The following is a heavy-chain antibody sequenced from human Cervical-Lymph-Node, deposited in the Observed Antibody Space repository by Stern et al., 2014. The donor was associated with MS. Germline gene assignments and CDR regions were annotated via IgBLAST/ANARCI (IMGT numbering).Heavy chain of an antibody. V-gene: IGHV1-69*18. CDR2: ILPMIGPI. CDR1: GGTFTSHA. J-gene: IGHJ2*01. CDR3: ARAGRGNFFYFDL. D-gene: IGHD4-23*01. Sequence: QLVQSGAEVKTPGSSVRISCKASGGTFTSHAINWVRQAPGQGPEWMGIILPMIGPINYAQDFQGRVTISADESAGTAYMELTGQTSEDTAVFYCARAGRGNFFYFDLWGRGTLVTVSS.